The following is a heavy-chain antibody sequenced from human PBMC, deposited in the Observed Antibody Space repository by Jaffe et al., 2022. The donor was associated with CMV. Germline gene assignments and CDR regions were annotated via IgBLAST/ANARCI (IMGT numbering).Heavy chain of an antibody. J-gene: IGHJ6*03. D-gene: IGHD4-17*01. CDR2: IYSGGST. CDR1: GFTVSSNY. Sequence: EVQLVESGGGLVQPGGSLRLSCAASGFTVSSNYMSWVRQAPGKGLEWVSVIYSGGSTYYADSVKGRFTISRDNSKNTLYLQMNSLRAEDTAVYYCVLRLTTGYYYYYYMDVWGKGTTVTVSS. V-gene: IGHV3-66*01. CDR3: VLRLTTGYYYYYYMDV.